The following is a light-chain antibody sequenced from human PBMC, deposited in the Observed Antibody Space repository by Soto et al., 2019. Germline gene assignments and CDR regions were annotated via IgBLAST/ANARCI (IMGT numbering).Light chain of an antibody. Sequence: QSVLTQPPSASGTPGQRVTISCSGSTSNIGSNTVNWYQQLSGTAPKLLIYSNNRRPSGVPDRFSGSKSGTSASLAISGLPSEDEADYYCATWDDSLNGVVFGGGTKLTVL. CDR3: ATWDDSLNGVV. V-gene: IGLV1-44*01. J-gene: IGLJ2*01. CDR1: TSNIGSNT. CDR2: SNN.